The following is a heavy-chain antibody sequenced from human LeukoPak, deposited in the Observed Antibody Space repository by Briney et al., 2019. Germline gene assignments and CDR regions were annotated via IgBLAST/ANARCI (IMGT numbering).Heavy chain of an antibody. V-gene: IGHV4-34*01. CDR3: ARRRGRCSSTSCYFPVDY. CDR2: INHSGST. J-gene: IGHJ4*02. CDR1: GGSFSGYY. D-gene: IGHD2-2*01. Sequence: SETLSLACAVYGGSFSGYYWSWIRQPPGKGLEWIGEINHSGSTNYNPSLKSRVTISVDTSKNQFSLKLSSVTAADTAVYYCARRRGRCSSTSCYFPVDYWGQGTLVTVSS.